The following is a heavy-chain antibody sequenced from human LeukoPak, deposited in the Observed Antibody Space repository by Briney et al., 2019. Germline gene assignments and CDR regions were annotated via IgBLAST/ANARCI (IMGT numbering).Heavy chain of an antibody. J-gene: IGHJ4*02. D-gene: IGHD2-15*01. CDR2: IIPIFGTA. Sequence: ASVKVSCKASGGSFSNYTISWLRQTPGQGLEWMGGIIPIFGTANYAQNFQGRVTITADKFTSTAYMELSSLRSEDTAVYYCARLSCSGGTCYSSRGNFDYWGQGTLVTVSS. CDR1: GGSFSNYT. V-gene: IGHV1-69*06. CDR3: ARLSCSGGTCYSSRGNFDY.